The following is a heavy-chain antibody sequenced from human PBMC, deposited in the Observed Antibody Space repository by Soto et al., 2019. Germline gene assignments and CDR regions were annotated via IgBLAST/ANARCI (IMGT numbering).Heavy chain of an antibody. Sequence: PSETLSLTCIVSGGSISSADYYWSWIRQPPGKGLEWIGYIYYSGSTYYNPSLKSRVTISVDTSKNQFSLKLSSVTAADTAVYYCARAATGWGNAFDIWDPGIMLTVSS. CDR1: GGSISSADYY. J-gene: IGHJ3*02. CDR3: ARAATGWGNAFDI. V-gene: IGHV4-30-4*01. CDR2: IYYSGST. D-gene: IGHD2-15*01.